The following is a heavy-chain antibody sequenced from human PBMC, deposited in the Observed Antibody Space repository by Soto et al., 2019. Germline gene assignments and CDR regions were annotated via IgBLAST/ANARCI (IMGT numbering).Heavy chain of an antibody. CDR2: INHSGST. Sequence: QVQLQQWGAGLLKPSETLSLTCAVYGGSFSGYYWSWIRQPPGKGLEWIGEINHSGSTNYNPSLMSRVTISVDTSKNQFSLKLSSVTAAYTAVYYCASMSPTGLPGGYYWGQGTLVTVSS. CDR1: GGSFSGYY. J-gene: IGHJ4*02. CDR3: ASMSPTGLPGGYY. D-gene: IGHD3-16*01. V-gene: IGHV4-34*01.